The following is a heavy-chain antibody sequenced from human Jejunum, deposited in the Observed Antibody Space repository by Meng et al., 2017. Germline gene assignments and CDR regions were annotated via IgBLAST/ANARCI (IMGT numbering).Heavy chain of an antibody. CDR3: ARGSYGDSTDP. D-gene: IGHD4-17*01. Sequence: GAACFRPPGTLPLPCTGYVTSLNKYDLGWIWLPQSPGKGLEWMGLLDHRGSTNYNPSLKSRVTISLDTSKNQFSLNLNSVTAADTAVYYCARGSYGDSTDPWGQGILVTVSS. J-gene: IGHJ5*02. V-gene: IGHV4-34*01. CDR2: LDHRGST. CDR1: VTSLNKYD.